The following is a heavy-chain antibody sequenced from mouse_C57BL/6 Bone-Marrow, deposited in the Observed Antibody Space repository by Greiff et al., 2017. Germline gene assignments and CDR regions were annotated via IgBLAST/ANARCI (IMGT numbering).Heavy chain of an antibody. CDR3: ARNGLGRPYYFDY. D-gene: IGHD4-1*01. V-gene: IGHV1-64*01. CDR1: GYTFTSYW. Sequence: QVQLQQSGAELVKPGASVKLSCKASGYTFTSYWMHWVKQRPGQGLEWIGMIHPNSGSTNYNEKFKSKATLTVDKSSSTAYMQLSSLTSEDSAVYYCARNGLGRPYYFDYWGQGTTLTVSS. J-gene: IGHJ2*01. CDR2: IHPNSGST.